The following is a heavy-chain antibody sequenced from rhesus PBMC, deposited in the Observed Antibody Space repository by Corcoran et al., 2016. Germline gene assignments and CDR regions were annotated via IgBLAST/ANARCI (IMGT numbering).Heavy chain of an antibody. CDR1: GGSISSNY. CDR3: ASKRYSGYSFGVDYFDY. Sequence: QVQLQESGPGLVKPSETLSLTCAVSGGSISSNYWSWIRQPPGKGLEGIGRICGSCGSTHYNPSLKSRVTISTDTAKNQCSLKLSSVTAADTAVYYCASKRYSGYSFGVDYFDYWGQGVLVTVSS. CDR2: ICGSCGST. J-gene: IGHJ4*01. V-gene: IGHV4-160*01. D-gene: IGHD5-24*01.